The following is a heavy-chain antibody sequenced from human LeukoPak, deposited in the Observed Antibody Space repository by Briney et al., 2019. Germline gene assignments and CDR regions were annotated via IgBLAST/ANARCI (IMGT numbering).Heavy chain of an antibody. Sequence: PGGSLRLSCAASGFTVSSNYMSWVRQAPGKGLERVSVIYSGGSTYYADSVKGRFTISRDNSKNTLYLQMNSLRAEDTAVYYCARDREEQWLAHPGAFDIWGQETMVTVSS. V-gene: IGHV3-53*01. CDR2: IYSGGST. J-gene: IGHJ3*02. CDR3: ARDREEQWLAHPGAFDI. CDR1: GFTVSSNY. D-gene: IGHD6-19*01.